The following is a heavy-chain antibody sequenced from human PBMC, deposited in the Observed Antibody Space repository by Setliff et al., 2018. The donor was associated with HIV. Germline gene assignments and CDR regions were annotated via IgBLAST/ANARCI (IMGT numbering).Heavy chain of an antibody. J-gene: IGHJ3*02. CDR3: ARVFHSLPTGLNDPFDM. V-gene: IGHV4-31*03. Sequence: LSLTCTVSGGSMNSGGYYWTWIRQHPGRGLEWIGYIYASGSPDYNPSLESRVTISSDTSKNQFSLKLKSVTGADTAVYYCARVFHSLPTGLNDPFDMWGQGTLVTVSS. CDR2: IYASGSP. D-gene: IGHD4-17*01. CDR1: GGSMNSGGYY.